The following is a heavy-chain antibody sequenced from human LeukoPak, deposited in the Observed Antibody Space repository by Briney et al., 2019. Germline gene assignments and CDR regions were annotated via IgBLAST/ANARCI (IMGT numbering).Heavy chain of an antibody. V-gene: IGHV1-24*01. D-gene: IGHD2-2*01. CDR2: FDPEDGET. CDR3: ATVVPAARFYWFDP. CDR1: GYTLTELS. Sequence: ASAKVSCKVSGYTLTELSMHWVRQAPGKGLEWMGGFDPEDGETIYAQKFQGRVTMTEDTSTDTAYMELSSLRSEDTAVYYCATVVPAARFYWFDPWGQGTLVTVSS. J-gene: IGHJ5*02.